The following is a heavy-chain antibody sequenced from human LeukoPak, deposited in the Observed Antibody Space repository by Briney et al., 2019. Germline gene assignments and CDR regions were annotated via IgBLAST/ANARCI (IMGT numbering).Heavy chain of an antibody. V-gene: IGHV1-8*03. D-gene: IGHD6-19*01. CDR2: MNPNSGNT. CDR3: ARGLRWIAVAGTWYYFDY. J-gene: IGHJ4*02. CDR1: GYTFTSYD. Sequence: GASVTVSCMASGYTFTSYDINWVRQATGQGLEWMGWMNPNSGNTGYAQNFQGRVTITRNTSISTAYMELSSLRSEDTAVYYCARGLRWIAVAGTWYYFDYWGQGTLVTVSS.